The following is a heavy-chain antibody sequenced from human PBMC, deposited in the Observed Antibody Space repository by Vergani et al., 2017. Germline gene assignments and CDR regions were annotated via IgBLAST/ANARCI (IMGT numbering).Heavy chain of an antibody. J-gene: IGHJ4*02. Sequence: VQLVESGGGLVQPGGSLRLSCTASGFTFSNYWMQWVRQAPGKGLMWVSRINSDGDSTSYADSVKGRFTISRDNAKNTLYLQMNSLRAEDTALYYCAKGRYIAAPAIDYWGQGTLVTVSS. CDR1: GFTFSNYW. D-gene: IGHD6-6*01. V-gene: IGHV3-74*01. CDR3: AKGRYIAAPAIDY. CDR2: INSDGDST.